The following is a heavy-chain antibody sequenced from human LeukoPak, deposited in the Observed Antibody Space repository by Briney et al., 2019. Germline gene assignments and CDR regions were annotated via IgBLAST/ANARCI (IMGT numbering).Heavy chain of an antibody. J-gene: IGHJ2*01. Sequence: PGGSLRLSCAASGFTVSSSYMGWVRQAPGEGLEWVSLVYSGGNTKYADSVKGRFTISRDISKNTLYLQMNSLRAEDTAVYYCARQYISSRDWYFDLWGRGALVTVSS. D-gene: IGHD6-13*01. CDR2: VYSGGNT. CDR1: GFTVSSSY. CDR3: ARQYISSRDWYFDL. V-gene: IGHV3-53*01.